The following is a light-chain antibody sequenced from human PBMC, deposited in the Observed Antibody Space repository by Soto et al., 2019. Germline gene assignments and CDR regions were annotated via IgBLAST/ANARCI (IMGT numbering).Light chain of an antibody. J-gene: IGKJ2*01. CDR2: DAS. V-gene: IGKV3-11*01. CDR1: QSVSSY. CDR3: QQRSNWPRT. Sequence: EIVLTQSPATLSLSPGERATLSCRASQSVSSYLAWYQQKPGQAPRLVIYDASTRAPGIPARFSGSGFGTDFTLTISSLEPEDFAVYYCQQRSNWPRTFGHGTKLEIK.